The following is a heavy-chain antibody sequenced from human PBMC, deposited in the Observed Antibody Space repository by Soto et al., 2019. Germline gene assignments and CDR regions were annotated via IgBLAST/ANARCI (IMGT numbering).Heavy chain of an antibody. Sequence: GGSLRLSCAASGFTFSSYAMSWVRQAPGKGLEWVSAISGSGGSTYYADSVKGRFTISRDNSKNTLYLQMNSLRAEDTAVYYCAKDIRGVQQWLAGDYWGQGTLVTVSS. CDR2: ISGSGGST. V-gene: IGHV3-23*01. D-gene: IGHD6-19*01. CDR1: GFTFSSYA. J-gene: IGHJ4*02. CDR3: AKDIRGVQQWLAGDY.